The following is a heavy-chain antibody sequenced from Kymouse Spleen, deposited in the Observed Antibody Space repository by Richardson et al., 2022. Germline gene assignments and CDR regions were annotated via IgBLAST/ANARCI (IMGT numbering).Heavy chain of an antibody. Sequence: QVQLVESGGGVVQPGRSLRLSCAASGFTFSSYGMHWVRQAPGKGLEWVAVIWYDGSNKYYADSVKGRFTISRDNSKNTLYLQMNSLRAEDTAVYYCARGVFIVGATYFDYWGQGTLVTVSS. CDR1: GFTFSSYG. CDR2: IWYDGSNK. V-gene: IGHV3-33*01. D-gene: IGHD1-26*01. CDR3: ARGVFIVGATYFDY. J-gene: IGHJ4*02.